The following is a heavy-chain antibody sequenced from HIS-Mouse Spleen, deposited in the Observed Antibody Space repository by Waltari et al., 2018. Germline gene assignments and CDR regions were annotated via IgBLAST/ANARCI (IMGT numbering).Heavy chain of an antibody. D-gene: IGHD6-13*01. CDR2: IYSSGTT. J-gene: IGHJ2*01. CDR3: AREIPYSSSWYDWYFDL. Sequence: QLQLQETGPGLVKPSETLSLTCTVSGGSISSSSYYWGWIRQPPGKWLEWVGSIYSSGTTYYNPALKSRVTISVDTSQNQFSRKLSSVTAADTAVYYCAREIPYSSSWYDWYFDLWGRGTLVTVSS. V-gene: IGHV4-39*07. CDR1: GGSISSSSYY.